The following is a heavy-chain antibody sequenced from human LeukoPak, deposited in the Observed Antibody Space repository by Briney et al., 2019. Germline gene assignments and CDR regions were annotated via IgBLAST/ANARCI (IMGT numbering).Heavy chain of an antibody. CDR3: ARGQWLLGY. CDR1: GESFSGYY. V-gene: IGHV4-34*01. Sequence: SETLSLTCTVYGESFSGYYWSWIRQPPGKGLEWIGEINHSGSTHYNPSLKSRVTISLDTSKNQFSLKLSSVTAADTAVYYCARGQWLLGYWGQGTLVTVSS. CDR2: INHSGST. D-gene: IGHD3-22*01. J-gene: IGHJ4*02.